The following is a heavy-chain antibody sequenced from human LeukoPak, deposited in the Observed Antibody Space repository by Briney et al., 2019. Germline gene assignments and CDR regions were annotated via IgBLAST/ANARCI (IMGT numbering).Heavy chain of an antibody. Sequence: ASVKVSCKASGYTFTSYAIHWVRQAPGQRLEWMGWINASNGNTKYAEEFKGRVTFSGDTSASTAYMELSSLRSEDMAVYYCARTRQYSGTWGFDNWGQGTLVTVSS. CDR1: GYTFTSYA. CDR3: ARTRQYSGTWGFDN. J-gene: IGHJ4*02. V-gene: IGHV1-3*03. D-gene: IGHD6-13*01. CDR2: INASNGNT.